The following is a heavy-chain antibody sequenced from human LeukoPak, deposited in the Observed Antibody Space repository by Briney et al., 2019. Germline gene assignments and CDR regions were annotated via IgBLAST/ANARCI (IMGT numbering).Heavy chain of an antibody. V-gene: IGHV3-23*01. Sequence: GGSLRLSCAASGFTFSTYAMNWVRQASGKGLEWVSTISGSGGSTYYADSVKGRFTISRDSSKNTLYLQMNSLRAEDTAVYYCTTDQWGYSYGIFDYWGQGTLVTVSS. CDR1: GFTFSTYA. J-gene: IGHJ4*02. CDR3: TTDQWGYSYGIFDY. CDR2: ISGSGGST. D-gene: IGHD5-18*01.